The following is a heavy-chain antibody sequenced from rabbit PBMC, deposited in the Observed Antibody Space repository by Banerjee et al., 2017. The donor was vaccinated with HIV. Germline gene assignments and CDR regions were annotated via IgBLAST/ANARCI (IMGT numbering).Heavy chain of an antibody. CDR3: ARDSDDWGGFVFDP. V-gene: IGHV1S45*01. CDR1: GFSFSSNYH. Sequence: QEQLEESGGGLVKPGASLTLTCTASGFSFSSNYHMCWVRQAPGKGLEWIACIYTGDGKTYYASWAEGRVTISKTSSTTVTLQMTSLTAADTATYFCARDSDDWGGFVFDPWGPGTLVTVS. D-gene: IGHD2-1*01. J-gene: IGHJ2*01. CDR2: IYTGDGKT.